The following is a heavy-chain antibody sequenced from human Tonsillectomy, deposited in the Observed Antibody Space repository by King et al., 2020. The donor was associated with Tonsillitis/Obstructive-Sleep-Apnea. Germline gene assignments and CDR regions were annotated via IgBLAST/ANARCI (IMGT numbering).Heavy chain of an antibody. CDR3: ARESRGYCSSTSCEGGAFDI. Sequence: VQLVESGGGLVQPGGSLRLSCAASGFTFSSYWMSWVRQAPGKGLEWAANIKHGGSDTYYVDSVKGRFTISRDNAKNSLFLQMNNLRAEDTALFYCARESRGYCSSTSCEGGAFDIWGQGTMVTVSS. J-gene: IGHJ3*02. CDR2: IKHGGSDT. CDR1: GFTFSSYW. V-gene: IGHV3-7*03. D-gene: IGHD2-2*01.